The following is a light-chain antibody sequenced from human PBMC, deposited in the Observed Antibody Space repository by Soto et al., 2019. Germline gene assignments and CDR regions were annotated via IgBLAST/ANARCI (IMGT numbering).Light chain of an antibody. CDR1: QTVGRNY. J-gene: IGKJ4*01. Sequence: EIVLTQSPGTLSLSPGERATLSCRASQTVGRNYLAWYQQKPGHTPRLLLYHASNRTTGIPARFSGSGSGTDFTLTISRLEPEDFAGYYCQQYSASPLTVGGGAKVEIK. CDR3: QQYSASPLT. V-gene: IGKV3-20*01. CDR2: HAS.